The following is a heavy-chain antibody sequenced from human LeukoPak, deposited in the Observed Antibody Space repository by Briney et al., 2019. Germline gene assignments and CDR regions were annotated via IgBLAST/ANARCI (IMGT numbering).Heavy chain of an antibody. CDR2: ISSSSSYI. CDR3: AKDDDWGRYKH. Sequence: GGSLRLSCAASGFTFSSYSMNWVRQAPGKGLEWVSSISSSSSYIYYTDSVKGRFTISRDNSKNTQSLQMNSLRAEDTAVYYCAKDDDWGRYKHWGQGTLVTVSS. CDR1: GFTFSSYS. D-gene: IGHD3-16*01. J-gene: IGHJ1*01. V-gene: IGHV3-21*04.